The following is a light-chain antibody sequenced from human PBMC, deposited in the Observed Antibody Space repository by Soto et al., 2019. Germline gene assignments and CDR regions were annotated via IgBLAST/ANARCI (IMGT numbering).Light chain of an antibody. Sequence: EIVFTQSPATLSLSPGERATLSCRASQSVSSYLAWYQQKPGQAPRLLIYDASNRATGIPARFSGSGSGTDFTLTISRLEPEDFAVYYCQHYVTSLTTFGPGTKVDIK. CDR1: QSVSSY. CDR2: DAS. CDR3: QHYVTSLTT. J-gene: IGKJ1*01. V-gene: IGKV3-11*01.